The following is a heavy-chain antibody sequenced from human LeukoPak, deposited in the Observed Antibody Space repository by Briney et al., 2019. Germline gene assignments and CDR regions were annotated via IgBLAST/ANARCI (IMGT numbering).Heavy chain of an antibody. Sequence: GSLKTSWEGSGYGLQTYWLGLVRQIPGKGLEGVGGIYPDDSGTRYSPSFQGQVTISADKSIGTAYLQWSSLKASDTAMYYCAIGGDSSTSCYRCFNYWGQGTLVTVSS. CDR3: AIGGDSSTSCYRCFNY. D-gene: IGHD2-2*01. V-gene: IGHV5-51*01. CDR2: IYPDDSGT. J-gene: IGHJ4*02. CDR1: GYGLQTYW.